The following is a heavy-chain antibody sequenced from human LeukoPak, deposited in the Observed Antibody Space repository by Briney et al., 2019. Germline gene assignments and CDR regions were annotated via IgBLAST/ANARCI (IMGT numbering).Heavy chain of an antibody. Sequence: GGSLRLSCAASGFTFSSYGMHWVRQAPGKGLEWVAVIWYDGSNKYYADPVKGRFTISRDNSKNTLYLQMDSLRAEDTAVYYCARDTYDDYVPLDYWGQGTLVTVSS. CDR1: GFTFSSYG. CDR2: IWYDGSNK. J-gene: IGHJ4*02. V-gene: IGHV3-33*01. D-gene: IGHD4-17*01. CDR3: ARDTYDDYVPLDY.